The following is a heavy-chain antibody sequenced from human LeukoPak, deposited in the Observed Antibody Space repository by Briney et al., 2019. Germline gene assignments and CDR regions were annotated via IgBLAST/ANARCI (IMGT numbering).Heavy chain of an antibody. CDR1: GFTFSDYY. Sequence: GSLRLSCAASGFTFSDYYMSWIRQAPGKGLEWVSYISSSGSTIYYADSVKGRFTISRDNAKNSLYLQMNSLRAEDTAVYYCARRSLITYYYDSSGYYFDYWGQGTLVTVPS. V-gene: IGHV3-11*04. CDR3: ARRSLITYYYDSSGYYFDY. J-gene: IGHJ4*02. CDR2: ISSSGSTI. D-gene: IGHD3-22*01.